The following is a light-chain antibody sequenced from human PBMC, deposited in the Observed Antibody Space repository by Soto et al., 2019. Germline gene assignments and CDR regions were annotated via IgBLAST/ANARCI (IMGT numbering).Light chain of an antibody. V-gene: IGKV3-20*01. Sequence: EIVLTQSPGTLSLSPGERATLSCRASQAVASRDLAWYQQKSGQAPRLLIYGASSRAIHTPDRFSGSGSGTDFTLTISGLEPEDFAVYYCQQYDSSPRTFGQGTKVE. CDR2: GAS. J-gene: IGKJ1*01. CDR3: QQYDSSPRT. CDR1: QAVASRD.